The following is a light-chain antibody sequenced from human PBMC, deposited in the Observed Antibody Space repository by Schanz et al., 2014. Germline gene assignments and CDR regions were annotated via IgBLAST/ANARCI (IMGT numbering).Light chain of an antibody. Sequence: EIVLTQSPGILSLSPGERATLSCRASQSVTSSDLAWYQQKAGQAPRLLIYGASQRATGIPARFSGSGSGTDFTLTISRLEPEDFAVYYCQRYGTSPPTFGQGTKVVV. CDR1: QSVTSSD. CDR2: GAS. CDR3: QRYGTSPPT. J-gene: IGKJ1*01. V-gene: IGKV3-20*01.